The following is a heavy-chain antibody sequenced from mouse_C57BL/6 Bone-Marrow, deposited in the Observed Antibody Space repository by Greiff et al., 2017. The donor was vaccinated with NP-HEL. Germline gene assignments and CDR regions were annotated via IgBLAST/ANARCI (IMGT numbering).Heavy chain of an antibody. D-gene: IGHD2-4*01. CDR2: ISNGGGST. Sequence: EVQVVESGGGLVQPGGSLKLSCAASGFTFSDYYMYWVRQTPEKRLEWVAYISNGGGSTYYLDTVKGRFTISRDNAKNTLYLQMSRLKSEDTAMYYCARPSRYDYAFAYWGQGTLVTVSA. CDR1: GFTFSDYY. V-gene: IGHV5-12*01. J-gene: IGHJ3*01. CDR3: ARPSRYDYAFAY.